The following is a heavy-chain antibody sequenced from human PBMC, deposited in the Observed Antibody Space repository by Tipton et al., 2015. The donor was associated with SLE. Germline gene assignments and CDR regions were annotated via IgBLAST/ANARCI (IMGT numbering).Heavy chain of an antibody. CDR2: IYYSGST. CDR1: GGSISRYY. V-gene: IGHV4-31*03. CDR3: ARGPTPVDP. J-gene: IGHJ5*02. Sequence: LSCTVSGGSISRYYWSWIRQHPGKGLEWIGYIYYSGSTLYNPSLKSRATISVDTSTNQFSLKLASVTAADTAVYYCARGPTPVDPWGQGTLVIVSS.